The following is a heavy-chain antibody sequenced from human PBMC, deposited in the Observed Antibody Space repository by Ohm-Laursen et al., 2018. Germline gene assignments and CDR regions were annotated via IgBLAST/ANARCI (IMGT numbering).Heavy chain of an antibody. J-gene: IGHJ4*02. CDR2: INDSGGDT. Sequence: LSLTCAASGFTFINYGMNWVRQAPGKGLEWVSSINDSGGDTYYADSVKGRFTISRDNSKNTLYLQMNSLRAEDTAIYYCAKGYLPEFDYWGQGTLVTVSS. V-gene: IGHV3-23*01. D-gene: IGHD1-14*01. CDR1: GFTFINYG. CDR3: AKGYLPEFDY.